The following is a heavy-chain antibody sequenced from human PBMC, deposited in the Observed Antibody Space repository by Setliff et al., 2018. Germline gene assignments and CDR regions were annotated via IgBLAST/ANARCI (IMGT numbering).Heavy chain of an antibody. CDR1: GFRFSDLY. V-gene: IGHV3-11*04. CDR3: AREPHDSSGPDY. J-gene: IGHJ4*02. Sequence: GGSLRLSCAASGFRFSDLYMSWVRQVPGKGLEWLSKISGAGTTVYYADSVRGRFTISRDNAKNSLYLQMNSLRAEDSAVYYCAREPHDSSGPDYWGQGTLVTVSS. CDR2: ISGAGTTV. D-gene: IGHD3-22*01.